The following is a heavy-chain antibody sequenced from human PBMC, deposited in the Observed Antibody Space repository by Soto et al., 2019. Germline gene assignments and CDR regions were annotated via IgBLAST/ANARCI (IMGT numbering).Heavy chain of an antibody. J-gene: IGHJ4*02. D-gene: IGHD4-4*01. CDR1: GFIFSHYW. Sequence: GGSLRRSGSASGFIFSHYWMNWVRQAPGKGLEWVSNLNEDGSQTYYADSVKGRFTISRDNARNLLYLQMNNLGAHHTAVYYCGTDQDFSKANWGKGILVTVSS. V-gene: IGHV3-7*01. CDR2: LNEDGSQT. CDR3: GTDQDFSKAN.